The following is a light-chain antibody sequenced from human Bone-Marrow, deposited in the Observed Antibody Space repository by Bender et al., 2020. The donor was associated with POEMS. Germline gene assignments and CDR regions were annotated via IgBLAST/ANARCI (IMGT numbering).Light chain of an antibody. CDR1: SSDVGSYNL. CDR2: EGS. CDR3: SSYTDSSTLVV. Sequence: GQSITISCTGTSSDVGSYNLVSWYQQHPGKAPKLMIYEGSKRPSGVSNRFSGSKSANTASLTISGLQAEDEADYYCSSYTDSSTLVVFGGGTKLTVL. V-gene: IGLV2-14*02. J-gene: IGLJ3*02.